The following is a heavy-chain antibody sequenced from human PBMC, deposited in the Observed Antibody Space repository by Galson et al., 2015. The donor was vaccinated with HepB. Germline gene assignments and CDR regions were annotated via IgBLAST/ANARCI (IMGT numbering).Heavy chain of an antibody. CDR2: IYSGGST. CDR1: GFTVSSNY. D-gene: IGHD2-2*01. V-gene: IGHV3-53*01. J-gene: IGHJ6*02. Sequence: SLRLSCAASGFTVSSNYMSWVRQAPGKGLEWVSVIYSGGSTYYADSVKGRFTISRDNSKNTLYLQMDSLRAEDTAVYYCAKSQRYCVSTGCSYYYYGMDVWGQGTTVTVSS. CDR3: AKSQRYCVSTGCSYYYYGMDV.